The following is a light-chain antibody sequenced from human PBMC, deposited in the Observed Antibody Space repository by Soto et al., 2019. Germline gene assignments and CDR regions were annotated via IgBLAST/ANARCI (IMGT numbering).Light chain of an antibody. V-gene: IGKV3-20*01. CDR2: NAF. Sequence: EIVLTQSPGTLSLSPGERATLSCRASQSVRDSRLAWYQQKPGQGPRLLIYNAFSRVTGFPDRFSGSGSGTDFTLTISRLEPEDFAVYYCQQYGVSPMYTFGQGTKLEVK. J-gene: IGKJ2*01. CDR1: QSVRDSR. CDR3: QQYGVSPMYT.